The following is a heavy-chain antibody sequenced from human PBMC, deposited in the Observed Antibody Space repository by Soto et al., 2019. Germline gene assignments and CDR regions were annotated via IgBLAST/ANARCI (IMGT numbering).Heavy chain of an antibody. CDR2: TYFRSKWYN. Sequence: SQTLSLTCAIPGDSVSSNTASWNWIRQSPSRGLEWLGRTYFRSKWYNDYAVSVKSRIIINPATSNNQFSLQLNSVTPEDTAVYFCAKGDNLGPKTGYAFDPWGQGIMVTVSS. CDR3: AKGDNLGPKTGYAFDP. D-gene: IGHD5-12*01. V-gene: IGHV6-1*01. CDR1: GDSVSSNTAS. J-gene: IGHJ5*02.